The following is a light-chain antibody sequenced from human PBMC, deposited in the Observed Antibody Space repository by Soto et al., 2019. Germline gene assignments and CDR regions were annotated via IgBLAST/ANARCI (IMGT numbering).Light chain of an antibody. CDR3: QQYNSWYT. J-gene: IGKJ2*01. V-gene: IGKV1-5*03. CDR2: KAS. CDR1: QSISSW. Sequence: DIQMTQSPSTLSASVGDRVTITCRASQSISSWLAWYQQKPGKAPKLLIYKASTLESGVPSRFSGSGSGTEFTLTISSLQPDYFATYYCQQYNSWYTFGQGTKLEI.